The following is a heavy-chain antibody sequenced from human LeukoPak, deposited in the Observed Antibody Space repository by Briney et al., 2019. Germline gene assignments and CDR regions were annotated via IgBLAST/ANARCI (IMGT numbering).Heavy chain of an antibody. J-gene: IGHJ6*02. V-gene: IGHV3-30-3*01. D-gene: IGHD3-22*01. CDR2: ISYDGSNK. CDR1: GFTFSSYA. CDR3: ARVQDYYDSSGQTLYYYGMDV. Sequence: GRSLRLSCAASGFTFSSYAMHWVRQAPGKGLEWVAVISYDGSNKYYADSVKGRFTISRDNSKNTLYLQVNSLRAEDTAVYYCARVQDYYDSSGQTLYYYGMDVWGQGTTVTVSS.